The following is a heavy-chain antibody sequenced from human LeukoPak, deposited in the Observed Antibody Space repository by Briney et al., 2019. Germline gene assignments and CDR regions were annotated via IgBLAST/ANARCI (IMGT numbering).Heavy chain of an antibody. D-gene: IGHD3-10*01. V-gene: IGHV3-11*05. Sequence: GGSLRLSCAGSGFTFSDYYMAWIRQTPGKGLQRVSYISRGRDDKAYADSVKGRFTISRDNGKNSLDLQMNSLTAEDTAVYYCAREFGISRAFDIWGQGTMVTVSS. J-gene: IGHJ3*02. CDR3: AREFGISRAFDI. CDR2: ISRGRDDK. CDR1: GFTFSDYY.